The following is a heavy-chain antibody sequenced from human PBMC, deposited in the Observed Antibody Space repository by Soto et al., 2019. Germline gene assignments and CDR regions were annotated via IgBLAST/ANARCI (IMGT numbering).Heavy chain of an antibody. CDR3: ARGHLTSGTIRDGTWGLYYYYGLDI. CDR1: GGSVSSSSYV. D-gene: IGHD1-1*01. V-gene: IGHV4-61*01. CDR2: IYNSGSA. J-gene: IGHJ6*02. Sequence: SETLSLTCTVSGGSVSSSSYVWSWIRQSPGKGLEWIGNIYNSGSANYNPSLESRVIISVDTSENQFSLKLSSVTAADAALYHCARGHLTSGTIRDGTWGLYYYYGLDIWGQGTTVTVSS.